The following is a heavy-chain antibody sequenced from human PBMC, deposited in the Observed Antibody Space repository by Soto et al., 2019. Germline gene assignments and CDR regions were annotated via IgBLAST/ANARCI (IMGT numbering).Heavy chain of an antibody. D-gene: IGHD3-16*01. CDR3: ARDYTNGDLDWFDP. V-gene: IGHV4-4*07. CDR2: IYTSGST. J-gene: IGHJ5*02. CDR1: GGSISSYY. Sequence: SETLSLTCTVSGGSISSYYWSWIRQPAGKGLEWIGRIYTSGSTNYNPSLKSRVTMSVDTSKNQFSLKLSPVTAADTAVYYCARDYTNGDLDWFDPWGQGTLVTVSS.